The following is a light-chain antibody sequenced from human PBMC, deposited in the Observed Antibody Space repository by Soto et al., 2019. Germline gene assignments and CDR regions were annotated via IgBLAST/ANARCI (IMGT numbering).Light chain of an antibody. CDR3: QQYHDWPLT. J-gene: IGKJ4*01. Sequence: NVLTQSPGTLSLSPGERATLSCRASQTVSGSYVAWYQQKPGQTPRLLIYGASSRATGIPDRFSGSGSGTDFTLAISSLQSEDFAVYYCQQYHDWPLTFGGGTKVDIK. CDR1: QTVSGSY. V-gene: IGKV3-20*01. CDR2: GAS.